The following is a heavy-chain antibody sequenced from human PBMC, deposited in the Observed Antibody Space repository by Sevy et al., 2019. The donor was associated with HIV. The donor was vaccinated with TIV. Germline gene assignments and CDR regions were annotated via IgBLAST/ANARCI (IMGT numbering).Heavy chain of an antibody. CDR1: GGSTSSYY. J-gene: IGHJ4*02. V-gene: IGHV4-59*01. CDR3: ARGGSSGWERGSFDY. D-gene: IGHD6-19*01. Sequence: SETLSLTCTVSGGSTSSYYWSWIRQPPGKGLEWIGYIYYSGSTNYNPSLKSRVTISVDTSKNQFSLKLSSVTAADTAVYYCARGGSSGWERGSFDYWGQGTLVTVSS. CDR2: IYYSGST.